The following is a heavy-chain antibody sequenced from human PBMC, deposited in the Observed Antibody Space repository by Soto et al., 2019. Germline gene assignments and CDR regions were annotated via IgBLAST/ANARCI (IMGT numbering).Heavy chain of an antibody. Sequence: SETLSLTCTVSGGSVSSGSYHWSLIRQPPGKGLEWIGYIYYSGSTNYNPSLKSRVTISVDTSKNQFSLKLSSVTAADTAVYYCARGRVVVGAATPHYFDYWGQGTLVTVSS. CDR3: ARGRVVVGAATPHYFDY. D-gene: IGHD2-15*01. CDR1: GGSVSSGSYH. CDR2: IYYSGST. V-gene: IGHV4-61*01. J-gene: IGHJ4*02.